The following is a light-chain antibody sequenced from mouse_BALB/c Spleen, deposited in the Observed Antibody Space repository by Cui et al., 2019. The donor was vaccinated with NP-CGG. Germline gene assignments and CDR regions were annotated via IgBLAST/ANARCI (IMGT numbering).Light chain of an antibody. CDR2: GTN. J-gene: IGLJ1*01. CDR1: TGAVTTNNY. Sequence: QAVVTQELTPTTSPGETVTLTCRSSTGAVTTNNYANWVQEKPDHLFTGLIGGTNNRTPGVPARFSGSLIGDKAALTITGAQTEDEAIYFCALWYSNHWVFGGGTKLTVL. V-gene: IGLV1*01. CDR3: ALWYSNHWV.